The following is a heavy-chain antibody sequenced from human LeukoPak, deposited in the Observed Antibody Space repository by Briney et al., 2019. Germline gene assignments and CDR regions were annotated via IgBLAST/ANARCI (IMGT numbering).Heavy chain of an antibody. D-gene: IGHD5-12*01. CDR1: DDSITIYY. CDR2: ISSSSSYI. V-gene: IGHV3-21*01. J-gene: IGHJ6*03. Sequence: NPSETLPLTCTVSDDSITIYYWSWVRQAPGKGLEWVSSISSSSSYIYYADSVKGRFTISRDNAKNSLYLQMNSLRAEDTAVYYCARARGYSGYDVYYYYYYYMDVWGKGTTVTISS. CDR3: ARARGYSGYDVYYYYYYYMDV.